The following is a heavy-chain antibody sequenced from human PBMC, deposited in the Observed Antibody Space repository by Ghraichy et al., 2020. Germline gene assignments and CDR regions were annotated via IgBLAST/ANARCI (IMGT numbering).Heavy chain of an antibody. CDR2: INHRGST. J-gene: IGHJ6*03. D-gene: IGHD3-22*01. CDR1: GGSFSGYY. Sequence: SETLSLTCAVYGGSFSGYYWSWIRQPPGKGLEWIGEINHRGSTNYNPSLKSRVTISVDTSKNQFSLKLSSVTAADTAVYYCARSYYYYDSSGYYYRYYYYMDVWGKGTTVTVSS. CDR3: ARSYYYYDSSGYYYRYYYYMDV. V-gene: IGHV4-34*01.